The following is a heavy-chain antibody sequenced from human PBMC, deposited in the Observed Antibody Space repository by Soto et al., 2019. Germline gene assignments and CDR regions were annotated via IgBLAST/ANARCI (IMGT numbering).Heavy chain of an antibody. V-gene: IGHV4-59*01. CDR2: IYYSGST. CDR3: ASRSGPPFDY. J-gene: IGHJ4*02. CDR1: GGSISSYY. Sequence: QVQLQESGPGLVKPSETLSLTCTVSGGSISSYYWSWIRQPPGKGLEWFGYIYYSGSTNYNPSLTSRFTISVDTSKTQFPRKLRSGTAADTAVSSGASRSGPPFDYGGQAPLVPVSS.